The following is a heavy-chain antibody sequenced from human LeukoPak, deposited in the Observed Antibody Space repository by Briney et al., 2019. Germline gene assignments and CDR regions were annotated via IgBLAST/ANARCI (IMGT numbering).Heavy chain of an antibody. CDR3: ARQDFGSGIVPGY. J-gene: IGHJ4*02. D-gene: IGHD3-10*01. CDR2: VYYTGST. V-gene: IGHV4-39*01. CDR1: GGSISSSSYY. Sequence: SETLSLTCTVSGGSISSSSYYWGWIRQPPGKGLEWIATVYYTGSTYYNPSLKSRVTISIDTSKSHFSLKLESVTAADMAVYYCARQDFGSGIVPGYWGQGTLVTVSS.